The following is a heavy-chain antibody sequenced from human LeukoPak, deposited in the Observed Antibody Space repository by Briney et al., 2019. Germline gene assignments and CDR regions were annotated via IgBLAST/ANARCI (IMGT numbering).Heavy chain of an antibody. J-gene: IGHJ3*02. CDR1: GYTFTGYY. CDR2: INPNSGVT. Sequence: ASVKVSCKASGYTFTGYYMHWVRQAPGQGLEWMGWINPNSGVTSYAQKFQGRVSMTGDTSISTGYMELRSLRSDDTAVYYCARDKSYYYDSSGYYRDAFDIWGQGTMVIVSS. V-gene: IGHV1-2*02. D-gene: IGHD3-22*01. CDR3: ARDKSYYYDSSGYYRDAFDI.